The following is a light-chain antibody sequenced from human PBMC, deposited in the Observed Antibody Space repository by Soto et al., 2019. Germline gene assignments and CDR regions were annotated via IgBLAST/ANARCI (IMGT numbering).Light chain of an antibody. CDR3: QQYSSSSLT. Sequence: DIQMTQSPSTLSASVGDRVTITCRASQSISSWLAWYQQKPGKAPKLLIYGASSLESGVPSRFSGSGSVTEFTLTIDSLRPYDVAAYYCQQYSSSSLTFGQGTKLEIK. J-gene: IGKJ2*01. CDR2: GAS. V-gene: IGKV1-5*01. CDR1: QSISSW.